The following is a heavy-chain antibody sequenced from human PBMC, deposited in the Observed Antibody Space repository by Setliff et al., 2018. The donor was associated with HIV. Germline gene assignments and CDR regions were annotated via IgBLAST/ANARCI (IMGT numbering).Heavy chain of an antibody. CDR1: GGTFSSYA. CDR2: IIPMYGVT. D-gene: IGHD6-13*01. J-gene: IGHJ4*02. CDR3: AREHSTTWPYFDF. Sequence: SVKVSCKASGGTFSSYAISWVRQAPGQGPEWMGGIIPMYGVTNYAQKFQGRVTITTDESTSTAYMELRSLRSDDTAVYFCAREHSTTWPYFDFWGQGTLVTVSS. V-gene: IGHV1-69*05.